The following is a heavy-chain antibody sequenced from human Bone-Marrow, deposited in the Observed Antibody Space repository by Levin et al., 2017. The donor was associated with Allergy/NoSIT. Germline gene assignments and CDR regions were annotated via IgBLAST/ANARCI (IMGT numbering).Heavy chain of an antibody. J-gene: IGHJ4*02. V-gene: IGHV3-9*01. CDR1: GFTFDDYV. CDR2: VSWNDIYI. CDR3: AKDMWYNTNRKTGFDY. Sequence: GGSLRLSCAASGFTFDDYVMHWVRQAPGRGLEWVSSVSWNDIYIGYADSVKGRFTISRDDAKNSLYLQMNSLKPEDTALYYCAKDMWYNTNRKTGFDYWGQGTLVTVSS. D-gene: IGHD1-14*01.